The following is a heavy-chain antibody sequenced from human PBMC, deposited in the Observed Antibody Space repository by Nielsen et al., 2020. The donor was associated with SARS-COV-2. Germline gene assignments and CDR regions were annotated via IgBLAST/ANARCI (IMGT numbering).Heavy chain of an antibody. CDR3: ARDIQTSMIVVVLGYYYGMDV. D-gene: IGHD3-22*01. CDR2: ISYDGSNK. CDR1: GFTFSSYA. Sequence: GESLKISCTASGFTFSSYAMHWVRQAPGKGLEWVAVISYDGSNKYYADSVKGRFTISRDNSKNTLYLQMNSLRAEDTAVYYCARDIQTSMIVVVLGYYYGMDVWGQGTTVTVSS. V-gene: IGHV3-30-3*01. J-gene: IGHJ6*02.